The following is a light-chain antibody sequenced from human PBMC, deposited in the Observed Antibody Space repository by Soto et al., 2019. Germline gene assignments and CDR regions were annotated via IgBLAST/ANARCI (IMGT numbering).Light chain of an antibody. Sequence: EIVMTQSPATLSVSPGERATLSCRASQSVSSDLVWYQQKAGQAPRLLIYDTSTRATGIPATFSGSGSGTEFTLTISSLQSEDFAIYYCQQYDNWPSVTFGGGTKVDIK. CDR3: QQYDNWPSVT. J-gene: IGKJ4*01. CDR1: QSVSSD. CDR2: DTS. V-gene: IGKV3-15*01.